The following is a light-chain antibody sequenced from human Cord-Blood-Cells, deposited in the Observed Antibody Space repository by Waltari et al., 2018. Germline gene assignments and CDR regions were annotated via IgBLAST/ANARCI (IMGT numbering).Light chain of an antibody. CDR1: SSDVGSYNL. Sequence: QSALTQPASVSGSPGQSITISCTGTSSDVGSYNLVSWYQQHPGKAPKLMIYEGSKRPSWVSNRFSGSQSGNTASLTISGLQAEDEADYYCCSYAGSRTWVFGGGTKLTVV. CDR3: CSYAGSRTWV. J-gene: IGLJ3*02. CDR2: EGS. V-gene: IGLV2-23*01.